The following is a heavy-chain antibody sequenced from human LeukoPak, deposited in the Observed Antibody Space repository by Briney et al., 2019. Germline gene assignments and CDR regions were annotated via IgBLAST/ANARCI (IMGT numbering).Heavy chain of an antibody. Sequence: PSQTLSLTCAVSGGSISSGGYSWSWIRQPPGKGLEWIGYIYHSGSTYYNPSLKSRVTIPVDRSKDQFSLKLSSVTAADTAVYYCAREVRGYSYGYYFDYWGQGTLVTVSS. CDR2: IYHSGST. CDR3: AREVRGYSYGYYFDY. D-gene: IGHD5-18*01. V-gene: IGHV4-30-2*01. CDR1: GGSISSGGYS. J-gene: IGHJ4*02.